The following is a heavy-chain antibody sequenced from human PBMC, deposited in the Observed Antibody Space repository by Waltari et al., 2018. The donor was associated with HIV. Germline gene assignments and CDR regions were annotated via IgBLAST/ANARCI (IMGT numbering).Heavy chain of an antibody. CDR1: GYTLTELS. D-gene: IGHD1-26*01. CDR2: FDPGDDET. CDR3: ATGGGTTSIQLYDLDV. V-gene: IGHV1-24*01. Sequence: QVQLIQSGAEVKKPGASVKVSCKVFGYTLTELSMHWVRQAPGKGLEWMGGFDPGDDETIYAQKFQVRVTMTEDTSTDSAYMELSSLTSEDTAVYYCATGGGTTSIQLYDLDVWGQGTTVTVSS. J-gene: IGHJ6*02.